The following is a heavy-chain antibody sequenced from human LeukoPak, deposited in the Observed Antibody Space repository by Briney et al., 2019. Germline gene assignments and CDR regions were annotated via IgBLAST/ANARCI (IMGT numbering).Heavy chain of an antibody. V-gene: IGHV4-34*01. D-gene: IGHD1-14*01. CDR1: GGSFSGYY. Sequence: SETLSLTCAVYGGSFSGYYRSWIRQPPGKGLEWIGEINHSGSTNYNPSLKSRVTISVDTSKNQFSLKLGSVTAADTAVYYCASAPPRYPRLYYMDVWGKGTTVTVSS. CDR2: INHSGST. CDR3: ASAPPRYPRLYYMDV. J-gene: IGHJ6*03.